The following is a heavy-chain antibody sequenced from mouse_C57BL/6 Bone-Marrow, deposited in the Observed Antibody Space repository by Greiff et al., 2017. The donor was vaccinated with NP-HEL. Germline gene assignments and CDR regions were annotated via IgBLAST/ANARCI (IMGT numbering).Heavy chain of an antibody. V-gene: IGHV5-16*01. CDR2: INYDGSST. CDR1: GFTFSDYY. CDR3: ARDRGLRQDWYFDV. Sequence: EVKLMESEGGLVQPGSSMKLSCTASGFTFSDYYMAWVRQVPEKGLEWVANINYDGSSTYYLDSLKSRFIISRYNAKNILYLQMSSLKSDDTATYYCARDRGLRQDWYFDVWGTGTTVTVSS. D-gene: IGHD2-12*01. J-gene: IGHJ1*03.